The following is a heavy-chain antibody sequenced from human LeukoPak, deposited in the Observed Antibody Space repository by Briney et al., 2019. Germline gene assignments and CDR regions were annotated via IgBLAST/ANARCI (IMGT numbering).Heavy chain of an antibody. CDR1: GFTVSSNY. J-gene: IGHJ4*02. Sequence: PGGSLRLSCAASGFTVSSNYMNWVRQAPGKGLEWVSVITSGGNTYYADSVKGRFTTSRDNSKNTLYVQMNSLRAEDTAIYYCARGRGHRDCDRPLDYWGQGTLVTVSS. CDR3: ARGRGHRDCDRPLDY. CDR2: ITSGGNT. V-gene: IGHV3-53*01. D-gene: IGHD5-18*01.